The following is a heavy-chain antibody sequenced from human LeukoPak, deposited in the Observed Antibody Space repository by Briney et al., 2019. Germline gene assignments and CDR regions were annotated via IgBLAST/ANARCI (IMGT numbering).Heavy chain of an antibody. J-gene: IGHJ6*03. Sequence: SETLSLTCTVSGGSISSGGYYWSWIRQPPGKGLEWIGYIYHSGSTYYNPSLKSQVTISVDRSKNQFSLKLSSVTAADTAVYYCARTYDPYYMDVWGKGTTVTVSS. V-gene: IGHV4-30-2*01. CDR1: GGSISSGGYY. D-gene: IGHD3-3*01. CDR3: ARTYDPYYMDV. CDR2: IYHSGST.